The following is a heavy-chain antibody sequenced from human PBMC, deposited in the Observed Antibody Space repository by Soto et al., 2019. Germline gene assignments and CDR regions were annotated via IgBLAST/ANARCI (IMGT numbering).Heavy chain of an antibody. Sequence: PSETLSLTCAVSGGSISSSNWWSWVRQPPGKGLEWIGEIYHSGSTNYNPSLKSRVTISVDTSKNQFSLKLSSVTAADTAVYYCSRGLGGRLRPQPSLRYWGQGTLFPVSS. CDR2: IYHSGST. CDR3: SRGLGGRLRPQPSLRY. CDR1: GGSISSSNW. V-gene: IGHV4-4*02. D-gene: IGHD3-16*01. J-gene: IGHJ4*02.